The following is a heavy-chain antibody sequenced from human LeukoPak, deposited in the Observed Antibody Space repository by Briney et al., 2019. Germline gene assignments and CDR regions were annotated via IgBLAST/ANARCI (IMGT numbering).Heavy chain of an antibody. D-gene: IGHD3-3*01. CDR1: GFTFSSYA. CDR2: ISYDGSNK. J-gene: IGHJ4*02. Sequence: GGSLRLSCAASGFTFSSYAMHWVRQAPGKGLEWVAVISYDGSNKYYADSVKGRFTISRDNSKNTLYLQMNSLRAEDTAVYYCARNRAGRVLRFLEYLYWGQGTLVTVSS. CDR3: ARNRAGRVLRFLEYLY. V-gene: IGHV3-30-3*01.